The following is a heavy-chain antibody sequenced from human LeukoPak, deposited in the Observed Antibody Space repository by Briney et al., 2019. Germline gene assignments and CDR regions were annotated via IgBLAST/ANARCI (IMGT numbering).Heavy chain of an antibody. CDR2: MNPYTGKT. Sequence: ASVKVSCKTSGYTFTSFDINWVRQAAGQGLEWLGWMNPYTGKTGYAQKFQGRVTFTGDTSTRTAYMEVSSLTSEDTAVYYCARAPSPYYYDSSAYYSDYWGQGTLVTVSS. CDR1: GYTFTSFD. CDR3: ARAPSPYYYDSSAYYSDY. D-gene: IGHD3-22*01. V-gene: IGHV1-8*03. J-gene: IGHJ4*02.